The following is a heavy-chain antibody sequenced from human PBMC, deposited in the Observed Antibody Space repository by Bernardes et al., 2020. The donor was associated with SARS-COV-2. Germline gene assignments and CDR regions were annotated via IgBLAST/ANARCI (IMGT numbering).Heavy chain of an antibody. CDR2: IYYSGST. CDR1: GCSISSGGYY. J-gene: IGHJ5*02. D-gene: IGHD3-10*01. CDR3: ARFVTVRGVITLFSQPNPYNWFDP. V-gene: IGHV4-31*03. Sequence: TLSLPCTVSGCSISSGGYYWSWIRQHPGKGLEWIGYIYYSGSTYYNPSLKSRVTISVDTSKNQFSLKLSSVTAADTAVYYCARFVTVRGVITLFSQPNPYNWFDPWGQGTLVTVSS.